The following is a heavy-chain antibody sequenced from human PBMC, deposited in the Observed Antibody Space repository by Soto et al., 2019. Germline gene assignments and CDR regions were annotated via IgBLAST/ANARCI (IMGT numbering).Heavy chain of an antibody. CDR1: GFTFGDYA. CDR3: SRVYCSSTSCYKWYFDL. V-gene: IGHV3-49*03. Sequence: GGSLRLSCTVSGFTFGDYAMSWFRLAPGKGLEWVGFIRSKAYRGTTEYAASVKGRFTISRDDSKNIAYLQMNSLKTEDTAVYYCSRVYCSSTSCYKWYFDLWGRGTLVTVSS. D-gene: IGHD2-2*02. J-gene: IGHJ2*01. CDR2: IRSKAYRGTT.